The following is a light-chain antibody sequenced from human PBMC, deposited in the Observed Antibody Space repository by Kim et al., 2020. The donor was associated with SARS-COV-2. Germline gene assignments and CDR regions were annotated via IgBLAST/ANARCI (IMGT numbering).Light chain of an antibody. CDR1: QTVTSGY. J-gene: IGKJ4*01. V-gene: IGKV3-20*01. CDR3: QQCGSSPIT. CDR2: AAS. Sequence: EVVLTQSPGTLSLSPGERATLSCRASQTVTSGYLTWYQQKPGQAPRLLIYAASRRVTGIPDRFSGSGSGTDFTLTISRLEPEDFAMYYCQQCGSSPITFGGGTKVDIK.